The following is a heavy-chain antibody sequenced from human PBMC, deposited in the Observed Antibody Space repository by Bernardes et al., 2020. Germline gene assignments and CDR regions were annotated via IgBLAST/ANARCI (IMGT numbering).Heavy chain of an antibody. J-gene: IGHJ3*02. D-gene: IGHD6-6*01. V-gene: IGHV4-34*01. CDR3: ARKKRIAARRGAFDI. CDR2: INHSGST. Sequence: ETLSLTCAVYGGSFSGYYWSWIRQPPGKGLEWIGEINHSGSTNYNPSLKSRVTISVDTSKNQFSLKLSSVTAADTAVYYCARKKRIAARRGAFDIWGQGTMVTVSS. CDR1: GGSFSGYY.